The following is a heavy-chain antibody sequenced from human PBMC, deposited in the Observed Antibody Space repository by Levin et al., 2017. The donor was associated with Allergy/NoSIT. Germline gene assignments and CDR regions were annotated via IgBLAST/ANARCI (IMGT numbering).Heavy chain of an antibody. D-gene: IGHD3-22*01. CDR1: GFTFSNAW. Sequence: PGESLKISCAASGFTFSNAWMSWVRQAPGKGLEWVGRIKSKTDGGTTDYAAPVKGRFTISRDDSKNTLYLQMNSLKTEDTAVYYCTTDPQAVTSSGYYLSWGYWGQGTLVTVSS. V-gene: IGHV3-15*01. CDR2: IKSKTDGGTT. CDR3: TTDPQAVTSSGYYLSWGY. J-gene: IGHJ4*02.